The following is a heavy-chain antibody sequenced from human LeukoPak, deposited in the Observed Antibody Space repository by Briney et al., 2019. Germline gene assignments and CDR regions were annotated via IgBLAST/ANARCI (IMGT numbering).Heavy chain of an antibody. CDR3: ARSVITTSGFDY. CDR1: RFTFSSYG. V-gene: IGHV3-23*01. J-gene: IGHJ4*02. CDR2: ISGSGGST. Sequence: GGTLRLSCAASRFTFSSYGMSWARQAPAKGLEWVSGISGSGGSTYYADSVKGRFTISRDNSKNTLYLQMNSLRAEDTAVYYCARSVITTSGFDYWGQGTLVTVSS. D-gene: IGHD3-22*01.